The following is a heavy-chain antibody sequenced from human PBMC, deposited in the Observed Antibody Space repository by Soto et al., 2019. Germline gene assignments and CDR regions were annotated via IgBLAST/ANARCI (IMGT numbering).Heavy chain of an antibody. V-gene: IGHV5-51*01. CDR1: GYSFTSYW. Sequence: HGESLKISCKGSGYSFTSYWIGWVRQMPGKGLEWMGIIYPGDSDTRYSPSFQGQVTISADKSISTAYLQWSSLKASDTAVYYCARQSGAIKRDFDYWGQGTLVTVSS. CDR2: IYPGDSDT. D-gene: IGHD2-15*01. J-gene: IGHJ4*02. CDR3: ARQSGAIKRDFDY.